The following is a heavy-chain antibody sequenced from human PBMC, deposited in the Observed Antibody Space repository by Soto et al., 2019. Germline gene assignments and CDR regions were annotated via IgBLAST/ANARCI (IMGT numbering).Heavy chain of an antibody. J-gene: IGHJ4*02. Sequence: QVQLVQSGAEVKKPGASVKVSCKASGYTFVNYETNWVRQATGQGLEWLGWMNPDSGDTFYAQNFQGRVTMTRNTSITTAYMELNSLKSEDTAVNSGARQQAMDYWGQGTLVTVSS. CDR3: ARQQAMDY. CDR2: MNPDSGDT. CDR1: GYTFVNYE. V-gene: IGHV1-8*01.